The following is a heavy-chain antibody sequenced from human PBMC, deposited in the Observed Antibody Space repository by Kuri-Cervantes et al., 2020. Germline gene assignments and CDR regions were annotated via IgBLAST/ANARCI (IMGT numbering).Heavy chain of an antibody. V-gene: IGHV1-69*05. CDR2: IIPIFGTA. Sequence: SVKVSCKASGGTFSSYAISWVRQAPGQGLEWMGGIIPIFGTANYAQKFQGRVTITTDESTSTAYMELRSLRSDDTAVYYCARGRVPAAMYWFDSWGQGTLVTVSS. D-gene: IGHD2-2*01. CDR1: GGTFSSYA. CDR3: ARGRVPAAMYWFDS. J-gene: IGHJ5*01.